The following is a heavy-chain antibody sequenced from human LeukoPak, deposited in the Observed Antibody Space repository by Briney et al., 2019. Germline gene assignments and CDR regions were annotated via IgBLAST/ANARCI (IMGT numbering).Heavy chain of an antibody. Sequence: PGRSLRLSCAASGVTFSIYSMHWVRQAPGKGLEWVTTISYDGSNKYYADSVKGRFTISRDNSKDTLYLQMTSLRVEDTAMYYCAPLPGIASADVDSWGQGTLVTVSS. CDR1: GVTFSIYS. V-gene: IGHV3-30*04. CDR3: APLPGIASADVDS. D-gene: IGHD6-13*01. CDR2: ISYDGSNK. J-gene: IGHJ4*02.